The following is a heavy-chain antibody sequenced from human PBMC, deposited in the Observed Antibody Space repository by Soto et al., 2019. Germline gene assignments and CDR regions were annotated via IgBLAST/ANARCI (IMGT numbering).Heavy chain of an antibody. CDR1: VGTFSSYA. CDR3: ARRNTAMMHYYYYGMDV. V-gene: IGHV1-69*12. CDR2: IIPIFGTA. J-gene: IGHJ6*02. D-gene: IGHD5-18*01. Sequence: QVQLVQSGAEVKKPGSSVKVSCKASVGTFSSYAISWVRQAPGQGLEWMGGIIPIFGTANYAQKFQGRVTITADESTSTAYMELSSLRSEDTAVYYCARRNTAMMHYYYYGMDVWGQGTTVTVSS.